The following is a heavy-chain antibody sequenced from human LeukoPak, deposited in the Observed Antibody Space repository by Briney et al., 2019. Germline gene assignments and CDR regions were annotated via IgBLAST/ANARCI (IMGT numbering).Heavy chain of an antibody. CDR2: FYSGGSA. V-gene: IGHV3-66*01. CDR3: ARKLLLSTALAAFDI. CDR1: GFTVSSNY. J-gene: IGHJ3*02. Sequence: PGRSLRLSCAASGFTVSSNYVSWVRQAPGKGLEWVSVFYSGGSAYYADFVKGRFTISRDNSKNTLYLQMNSLRAEDTAVYYCARKLLLSTALAAFDIWGQGTMVTVSS. D-gene: IGHD2-15*01.